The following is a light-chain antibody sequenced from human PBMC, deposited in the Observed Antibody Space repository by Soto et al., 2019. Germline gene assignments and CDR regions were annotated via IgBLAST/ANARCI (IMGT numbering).Light chain of an antibody. Sequence: EIVLTQSPGTLSLSPGERATLSCRASQSVSSTYFAWYQQKPGQALRLLIYAAASRATGIPDRFSGSGSGTDFTLTISRLEPEDFAVYYCQQYGNSPPTFGQGTKREIK. CDR1: QSVSSTY. J-gene: IGKJ2*01. CDR2: AAA. CDR3: QQYGNSPPT. V-gene: IGKV3-20*01.